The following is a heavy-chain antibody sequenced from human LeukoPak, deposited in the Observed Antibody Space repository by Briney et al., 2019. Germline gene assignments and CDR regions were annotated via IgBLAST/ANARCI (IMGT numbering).Heavy chain of an antibody. Sequence: EGSLRLSCAASGFTFSTYSMNWVRQAPGKGLEWVSYISSLGSTIYYADSVKGRFTIFRDNAKNSLYLQMDGLRAEDTAVYYCARGEQEMATMSIDYWGQGTLVTVSS. J-gene: IGHJ4*02. V-gene: IGHV3-48*01. D-gene: IGHD5-24*01. CDR3: ARGEQEMATMSIDY. CDR1: GFTFSTYS. CDR2: ISSLGSTI.